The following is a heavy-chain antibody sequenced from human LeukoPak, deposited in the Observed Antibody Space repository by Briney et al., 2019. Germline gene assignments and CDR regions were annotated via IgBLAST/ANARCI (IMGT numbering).Heavy chain of an antibody. CDR2: MRQDGSEK. CDR3: ARYNRKDGVY. Sequence: PGGSLRLSCVASGFNFINYWMSWVRHAPGKGLEWVANMRQDGSEKYYVDSVKGRFTISRDNAKNSLYLQMNSLRAEDTAVYYCARYNRKDGVYWGQGTLVTVSS. D-gene: IGHD1-14*01. J-gene: IGHJ4*02. V-gene: IGHV3-7*05. CDR1: GFNFINYW.